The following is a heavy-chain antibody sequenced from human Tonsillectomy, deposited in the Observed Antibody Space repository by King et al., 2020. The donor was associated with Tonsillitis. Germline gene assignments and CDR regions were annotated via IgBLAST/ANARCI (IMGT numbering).Heavy chain of an antibody. CDR3: AKRGGEY. CDR2: FSGSCGNT. D-gene: IGHD3-10*01. V-gene: IGHV3-23*04. J-gene: IGHJ4*02. CDR1: GITFSTYA. Sequence: VQLVESGGGPVQPGGSLRLSCSASGITFSTYAMTWVRQAPGQGLEWGSTFSGSCGNTYYADSVKGRFTIARDKSKNTLYLQMNSLRAEDTAVYYCAKRGGEYWGQGTLVTVSS.